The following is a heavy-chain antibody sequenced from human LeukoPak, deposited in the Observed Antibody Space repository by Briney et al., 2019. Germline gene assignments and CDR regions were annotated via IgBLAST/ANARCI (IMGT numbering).Heavy chain of an antibody. CDR1: VFTFSSYS. V-gene: IGHV3-21*01. J-gene: IGHJ4*02. Sequence: GGSLRLSCAASVFTFSSYSMNWVRQAPGKGLEWVSSISSSSSYIYYAGSVKGRFTISRDNAKNSLYLQMNSLRAEDTAVYYCARDYGDYVRLGADYWGRGTLVSVSS. D-gene: IGHD4-17*01. CDR2: ISSSSSYI. CDR3: ARDYGDYVRLGADY.